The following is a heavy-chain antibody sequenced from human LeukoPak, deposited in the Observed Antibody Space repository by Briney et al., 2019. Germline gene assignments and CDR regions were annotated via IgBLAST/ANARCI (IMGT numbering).Heavy chain of an antibody. D-gene: IGHD1-26*01. CDR1: GGSISSSSYY. J-gene: IGHJ4*02. V-gene: IGHV4-39*07. Sequence: SETLSLTCTVSGGSISSSSYYWGWIRQPPGKGLGWIGSIYYSGSTYYNPSLKSRVTISVDTSKNQFSLKLSSVTAADTAVYYCARSSQSGSYAYWGQGTLVTVSS. CDR3: ARSSQSGSYAY. CDR2: IYYSGST.